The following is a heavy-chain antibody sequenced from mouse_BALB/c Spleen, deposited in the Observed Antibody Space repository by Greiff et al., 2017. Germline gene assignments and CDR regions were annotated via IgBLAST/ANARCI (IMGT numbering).Heavy chain of an antibody. CDR3: ARTDGYPSGYFDY. D-gene: IGHD2-3*01. CDR2: IYPGDGDT. Sequence: VQLQQSGPELVKPGASVKISCKASGYAFSSSWMNWVKQRPGQGLEWIGRIYPGDGDTNYNGKFKGKATLTADKSSSTAYMQLSSLTSVDSAVYFCARTDGYPSGYFDYWGQGTTLTVSS. J-gene: IGHJ2*01. V-gene: IGHV1-82*01. CDR1: GYAFSSSW.